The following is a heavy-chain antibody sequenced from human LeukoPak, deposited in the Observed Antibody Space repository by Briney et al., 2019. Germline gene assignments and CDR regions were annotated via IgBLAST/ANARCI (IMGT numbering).Heavy chain of an antibody. CDR3: ARVPGGQQLVFDY. Sequence: SETLSLTCTVSGGSISSYYWSWIRQPPGKGLEWIGYIYYSGSTNYNPSLKSRVTISVDTSKNQFSLKLSSMTAADTAVYYCARVPGGQQLVFDYWGQGTLVTVSS. D-gene: IGHD6-13*01. CDR2: IYYSGST. J-gene: IGHJ4*02. V-gene: IGHV4-59*01. CDR1: GGSISSYY.